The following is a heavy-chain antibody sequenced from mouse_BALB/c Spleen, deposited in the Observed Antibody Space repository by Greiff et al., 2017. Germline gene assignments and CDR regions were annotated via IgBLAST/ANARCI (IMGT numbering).Heavy chain of an antibody. CDR1: GFTFSSFG. J-gene: IGHJ2*01. V-gene: IGHV5-17*02. CDR3: ARYHSSFDY. CDR2: ISSGSSTI. Sequence: EVMLVESGGGLVQPGGSRKLSCAASGFTFSSFGMHWVRQAPEKGLEWVAYISSGSSTIYYADTVKGRFTISRDNPKNTLFLQMTSLRSEDTAMYYCARYHSSFDYWGQGTTLTVSS.